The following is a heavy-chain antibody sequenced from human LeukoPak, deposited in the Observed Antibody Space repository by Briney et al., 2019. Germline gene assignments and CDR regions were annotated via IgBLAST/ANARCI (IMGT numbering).Heavy chain of an antibody. CDR1: GGTFSSYA. CDR3: APDPIVVVVAATDWFDP. D-gene: IGHD2-15*01. Sequence: SVKVSCKASGGTFSSYAISWVRQAPGQGLEWMGRIIPILGIANYAQKFQGSVTITADKSTSTAYMELSSLRSEDTAVYYCAPDPIVVVVAATDWFDPWGQGTLVTVSS. CDR2: IIPILGIA. J-gene: IGHJ5*02. V-gene: IGHV1-69*04.